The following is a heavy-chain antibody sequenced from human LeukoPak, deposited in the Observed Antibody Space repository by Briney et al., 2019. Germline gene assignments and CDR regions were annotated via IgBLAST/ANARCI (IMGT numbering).Heavy chain of an antibody. J-gene: IGHJ4*02. CDR1: GGSISSYY. V-gene: IGHV4-59*12. CDR3: ARLIEYYYGSGSSYFDY. Sequence: SEPLSLICTLCGGSISSYYWSWIRQPPGKGLEWFGYIYYSGSTNYNPSLKSRVTISLDTSKNQFSLRLRSVTAADTAVYYCARLIEYYYGSGSSYFDYWGQGTLVTVSS. CDR2: IYYSGST. D-gene: IGHD3-10*01.